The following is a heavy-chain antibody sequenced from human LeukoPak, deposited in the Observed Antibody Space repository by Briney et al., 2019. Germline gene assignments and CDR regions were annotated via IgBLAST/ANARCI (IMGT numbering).Heavy chain of an antibody. D-gene: IGHD3-16*02. V-gene: IGHV3-23*01. Sequence: PGGSQRLSCAASGFTFSSYAMSWVRQAPGKGLEWVSAISGSGGSTYYADSVKGRFTISRDNSKNTMYLQMDSLRAEDTAVYYCAKAANFTTLRYFDSWGQGTLVTVSS. CDR2: ISGSGGST. CDR3: AKAANFTTLRYFDS. CDR1: GFTFSSYA. J-gene: IGHJ5*01.